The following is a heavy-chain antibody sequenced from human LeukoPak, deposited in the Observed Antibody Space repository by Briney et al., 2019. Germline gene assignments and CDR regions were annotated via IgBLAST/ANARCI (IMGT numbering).Heavy chain of an antibody. J-gene: IGHJ4*02. V-gene: IGHV3-21*01. CDR1: GFTFSSYS. D-gene: IGHD2-21*02. CDR2: ISSSSSYI. CDR3: PTWHIMVVTAILLYY. Sequence: GGSLRLSCAASGFTFSSYSMNWVRQAPGKGLEWVSSISSSSSYIYYADSVKGRFTISRDNAKNSLYLQMNSLRAEDTAVYYCPTWHIMVVTAILLYYWGQGTLVTVSS.